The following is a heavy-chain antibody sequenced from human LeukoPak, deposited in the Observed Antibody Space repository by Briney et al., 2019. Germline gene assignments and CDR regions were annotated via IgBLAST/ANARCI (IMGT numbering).Heavy chain of an antibody. D-gene: IGHD6-13*01. V-gene: IGHV3-66*01. CDR2: IYSGGST. J-gene: IGHJ1*01. CDR3: VGIAAAGTDRLAEYFQH. CDR1: GFTVSSNY. Sequence: GGSLRLSCAASGFTVSSNYMSWVRQAPGKGLEWVSVIYSGGSTYYADSVKGRFTISRDNSKNTLYLQMNSLRAEDTAVYYCVGIAAAGTDRLAEYFQHWGQGTLVTVSP.